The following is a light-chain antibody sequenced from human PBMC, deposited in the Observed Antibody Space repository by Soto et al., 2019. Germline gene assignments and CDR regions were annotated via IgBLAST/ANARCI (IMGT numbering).Light chain of an antibody. CDR2: GAS. CDR1: QSVSSNF. V-gene: IGKV3-20*01. CDR3: QHYGRSPIT. J-gene: IGKJ5*01. Sequence: EIVLTQSPVTLSLSPGERATLSCRASQSVSSNFLAWYQQKPGQAPRLLIYGASSRATGIPDRFSGSGSGTDFTLTISRLEPEDFALYYCQHYGRSPITFGQGTRLEIK.